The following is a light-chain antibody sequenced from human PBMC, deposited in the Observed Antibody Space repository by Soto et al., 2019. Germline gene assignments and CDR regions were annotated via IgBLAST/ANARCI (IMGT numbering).Light chain of an antibody. CDR2: AVS. Sequence: QSVLTQPASVSGSPGQSITISCTGTSIDVGGYNYVSWYQQHPGKAPKLMIYAVSNRPSGISNRFSGSKSGNTATLTISGLQAEDEADYYCCSYTVSGTYVFGTGTKLTVL. CDR1: SIDVGGYNY. V-gene: IGLV2-14*01. J-gene: IGLJ1*01. CDR3: CSYTVSGTYV.